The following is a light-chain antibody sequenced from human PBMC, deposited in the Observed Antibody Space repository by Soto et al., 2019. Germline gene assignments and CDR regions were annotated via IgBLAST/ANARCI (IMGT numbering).Light chain of an antibody. CDR1: RSDVGGYNY. J-gene: IGLJ2*01. Sequence: QSALTQPASVSGSPGQSITISCTGTRSDVGGYNYVSWYQQHPGKAPKLMIYEDSNRPSGVSNRFSGSKSGNTASLTISGLQAEDEADYYCSSYTSSSTLVVFGGGTKVTVL. V-gene: IGLV2-14*01. CDR3: SSYTSSSTLVV. CDR2: EDS.